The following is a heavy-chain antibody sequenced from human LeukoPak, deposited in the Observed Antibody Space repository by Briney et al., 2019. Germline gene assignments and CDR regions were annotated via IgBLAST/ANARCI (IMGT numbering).Heavy chain of an antibody. Sequence: PSETLSLTCTVSGGSISSSSYYWGWIRQPPGKGLEWIGSIYYSGSTYYNPSLKSRVTISVDTSKNQLSLKLSSVTAADTAVYYCATQHSSGSWYEGYYYHYMDVWGKGTTVTVSS. CDR2: IYYSGST. CDR1: GGSISSSSYY. D-gene: IGHD6-13*01. V-gene: IGHV4-39*07. J-gene: IGHJ6*03. CDR3: ATQHSSGSWYEGYYYHYMDV.